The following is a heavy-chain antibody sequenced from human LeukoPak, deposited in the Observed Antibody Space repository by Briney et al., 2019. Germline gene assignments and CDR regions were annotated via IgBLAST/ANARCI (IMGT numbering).Heavy chain of an antibody. V-gene: IGHV3-21*04. CDR1: GFTFSSYS. CDR2: ITTSSSYI. CDR3: AKASNWVETYYFDY. D-gene: IGHD7-27*01. J-gene: IGHJ4*02. Sequence: GGSLRLSCAASGFTFSSYSMNWVRQAPGKGLEWVSSITTSSSYIYYADSVKGRFTISRDNAKNSLYLQMNSLRAEDTAVYYCAKASNWVETYYFDYWGQGTLVTVSS.